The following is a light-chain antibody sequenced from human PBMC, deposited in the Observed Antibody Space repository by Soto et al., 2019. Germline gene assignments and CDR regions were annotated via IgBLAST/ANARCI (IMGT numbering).Light chain of an antibody. CDR1: SSDVGGYNY. Sequence: QSALTQPASVSGSPGQSITISCTGTSSDVGGYNYVSWYQQHPGKAPKLMIYDVSNRPSGVSNRFSGSKSGNTASLTISGLQAEDVADYYCSSYTGSNTLGVFGTGTKLTVL. CDR3: SSYTGSNTLGV. CDR2: DVS. J-gene: IGLJ1*01. V-gene: IGLV2-14*01.